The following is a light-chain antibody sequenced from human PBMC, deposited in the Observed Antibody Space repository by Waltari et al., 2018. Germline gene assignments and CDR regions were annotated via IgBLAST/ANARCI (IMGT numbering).Light chain of an antibody. V-gene: IGLV4-69*01. CDR3: QTGGHGTWV. J-gene: IGLJ3*02. CDR2: VNSDGSH. CDR1: SGHSSNV. Sequence: QLVLTQSPSASASLGASVKLTCTLSSGHSSNVIAWLQQQPEKGPRYLMKVNSDGSHSKGDEIPDRFSGSSSGAEGYLTISSLQSEDEADYYCQTGGHGTWVFGGGTKLTVL.